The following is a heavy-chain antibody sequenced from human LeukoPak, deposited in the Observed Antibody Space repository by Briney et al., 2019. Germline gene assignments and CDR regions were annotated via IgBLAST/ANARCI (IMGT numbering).Heavy chain of an antibody. D-gene: IGHD3-9*01. CDR1: GGSISSRSYY. CDR2: IHYSGST. V-gene: IGHV4-39*01. J-gene: IGHJ4*02. CDR3: ARRPRSDILTGYDPYYFDY. Sequence: PSETLSLTCTVSGGSISSRSYYWGWIRQAPGKGLEWIGTIHYSGSTSYNPSLRSRVTMSVDTSKNQFSLKLTSVTAADTAVYYCARRPRSDILTGYDPYYFDYWGQGTLVTVSS.